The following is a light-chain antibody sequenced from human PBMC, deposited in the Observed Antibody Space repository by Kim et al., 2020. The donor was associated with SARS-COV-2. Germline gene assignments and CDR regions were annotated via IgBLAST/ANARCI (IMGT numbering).Light chain of an antibody. Sequence: DIQMTQSPSSLSASVGDRVTITCRASQSISSYLNWYQQKPGKAPKLLIYAASSLQSGVPSRFSGSGSGTDFTLTISSLQPEDFATYYCQQSSDMYTFGQGTKLEIK. CDR3: QQSSDMYT. V-gene: IGKV1-39*01. CDR1: QSISSY. J-gene: IGKJ2*01. CDR2: AAS.